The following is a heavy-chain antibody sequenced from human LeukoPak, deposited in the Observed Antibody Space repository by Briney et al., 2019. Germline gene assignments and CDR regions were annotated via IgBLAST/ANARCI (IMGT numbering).Heavy chain of an antibody. CDR3: AAYVDTAMVFDY. V-gene: IGHV4-4*07. CDR2: IYTSGST. D-gene: IGHD5-18*01. Sequence: PETLSLTCTVSGGSISSYYWSWIRQPAGKGLEWIGRIYTSGSTNYNPSLKSRVTMSVDTSKNQFSLKLSSVTAADTAVYYCAAYVDTAMVFDYWGQGTLVTVSS. CDR1: GGSISSYY. J-gene: IGHJ4*02.